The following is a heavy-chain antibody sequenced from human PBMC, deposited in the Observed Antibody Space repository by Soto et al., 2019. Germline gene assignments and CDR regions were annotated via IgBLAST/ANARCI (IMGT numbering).Heavy chain of an antibody. CDR1: GFNFSSYG. J-gene: IGHJ4*02. CDR3: AKASKGYTGYDLDY. CDR2: ISGSGNTR. V-gene: IGHV3-23*01. Sequence: PGGSLRLSCAVSGFNFSSYGMNWVRQAPGKGLEWVSAISGSGNTRYYSDSVRGRFTISRDNSKNTLYLEMISLRVEDTALYFCAKASKGYTGYDLDYWGQGTPVTVSS. D-gene: IGHD5-12*01.